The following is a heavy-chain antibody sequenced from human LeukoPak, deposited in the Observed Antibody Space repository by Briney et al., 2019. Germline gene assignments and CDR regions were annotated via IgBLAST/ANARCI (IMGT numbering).Heavy chain of an antibody. D-gene: IGHD3-3*01. CDR3: GRETDFGVVTN. V-gene: IGHV6-1*01. Sequence: SQTLSLTCAISGDSVSSNGAAWNWIRQSPSRGLEWLGRTYYRSQQWYSDYAPSVKGRITINPDTSKNQFSLQLNSVTPEETAVYYCGRETDFGVVTNWGQGTLVTVSS. J-gene: IGHJ4*02. CDR2: TYYRSQQWYS. CDR1: GDSVSSNGAA.